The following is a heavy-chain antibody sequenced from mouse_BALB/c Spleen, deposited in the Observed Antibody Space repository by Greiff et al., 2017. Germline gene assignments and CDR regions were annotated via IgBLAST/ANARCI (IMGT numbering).Heavy chain of an antibody. CDR2: ISNGGGST. CDR1: GFTFSSYT. V-gene: IGHV5-12-2*01. J-gene: IGHJ3*01. Sequence: EVQGVESGGGLVQPGGSLKLSCAASGFTFSSYTMSWVRQTPEKRLEWVAYISNGGGSTYYPDTVKGRFTISRDNAKNTLYLQMSSLKSEDTAMYYCARHVNRYDVGAWFAYWGQGTLVTVSA. CDR3: ARHVNRYDVGAWFAY. D-gene: IGHD2-14*01.